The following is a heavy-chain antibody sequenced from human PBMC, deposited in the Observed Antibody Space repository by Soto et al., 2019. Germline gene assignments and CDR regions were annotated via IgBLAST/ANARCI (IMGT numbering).Heavy chain of an antibody. Sequence: ASVKVSCKASGYTFTSYYMNWVRQAPGQGFEWLGIINPSGGYSTYAQRFLGRVTMTSDTSTSTVYMELSSLRSEDTAVYYCASHYDSSGYYYRGLDYWGQGTLVTVSS. CDR3: ASHYDSSGYYYRGLDY. CDR1: GYTFTSYY. J-gene: IGHJ4*02. V-gene: IGHV1-46*01. CDR2: INPSGGYS. D-gene: IGHD3-22*01.